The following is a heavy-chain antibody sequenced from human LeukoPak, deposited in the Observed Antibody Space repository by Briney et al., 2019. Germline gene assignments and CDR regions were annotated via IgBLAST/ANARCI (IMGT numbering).Heavy chain of an antibody. Sequence: ASVKVSCKASGYTFTGYYMHWVRQAPGQGLEWMGWMNPNSGNTGYAQKFQGRVTMTRNTSISTAYMELSSLRSEDTAVYYCARGKLGYCTNGVCYFYYGMDVWGQGTTVTVSS. J-gene: IGHJ6*02. CDR1: GYTFTGYY. V-gene: IGHV1-8*02. D-gene: IGHD2-8*01. CDR3: ARGKLGYCTNGVCYFYYGMDV. CDR2: MNPNSGNT.